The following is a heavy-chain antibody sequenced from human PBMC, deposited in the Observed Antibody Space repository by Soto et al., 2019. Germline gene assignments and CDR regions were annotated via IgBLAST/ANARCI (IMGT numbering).Heavy chain of an antibody. CDR3: AREGGWETYYYYGMDV. J-gene: IGHJ6*02. CDR2: INHSGST. Sequence: SETLSLTCAVYGGSFSGYYWSWIRQPPGKGLEWIGEINHSGSTNYNPSLKSRVTISVDTSKNQFSLKLSSVTAADTAVYYCAREGGWETYYYYGMDVWGQGTTVTVSS. D-gene: IGHD6-19*01. CDR1: GGSFSGYY. V-gene: IGHV4-34*01.